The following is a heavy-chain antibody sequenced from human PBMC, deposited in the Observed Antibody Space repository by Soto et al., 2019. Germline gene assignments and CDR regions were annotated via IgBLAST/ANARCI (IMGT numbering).Heavy chain of an antibody. CDR2: IIPIYASP. V-gene: IGHV1-69*06. CDR3: AITVTGSRSPLAH. Sequence: QVQLVQSGAEVKKPGSSVKVSCKASGGTFSSNAISWVRQAPGQGLEWMGGIIPIYASPNYAQNFQGRVTVTADKATSTAYLELRRLKFAHSAIYYCAITVTGSRSPLAHWGRGTLVIVSS. CDR1: GGTFSSNA. D-gene: IGHD3-9*01. J-gene: IGHJ4*02.